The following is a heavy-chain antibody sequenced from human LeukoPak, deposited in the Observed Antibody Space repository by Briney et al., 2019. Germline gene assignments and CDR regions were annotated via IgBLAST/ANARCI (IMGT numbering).Heavy chain of an antibody. CDR3: AKPRSRYGDSNYFDY. Sequence: GGSLRLSCAASGFTFSSYAMSWVRQAPGMGLEWVSVISGSGGSTYYADSVKGRFTISRDNSKNTLYLQMNSLRAEDTAVYYCAKPRSRYGDSNYFDYWGQGTLVTVSS. J-gene: IGHJ4*02. CDR1: GFTFSSYA. V-gene: IGHV3-23*01. D-gene: IGHD4-17*01. CDR2: ISGSGGST.